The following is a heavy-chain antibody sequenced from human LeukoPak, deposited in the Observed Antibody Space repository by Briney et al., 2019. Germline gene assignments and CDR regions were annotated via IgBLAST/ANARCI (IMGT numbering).Heavy chain of an antibody. D-gene: IGHD3/OR15-3a*01. V-gene: IGHV3-23*01. CDR3: AKDSVAGDGFWDFDY. CDR2: ITGGGGTI. CDR1: GFTFSSYA. Sequence: PGGSLRLSCAASGFTFSSYAMAWVRQAPGKGLEWVSGITGGGGTINYADSVKGRFTISRDNSKNTLYLQMNSLGAEDSAVYYCAKDSVAGDGFWDFDYWGQGTLVTVSS. J-gene: IGHJ4*02.